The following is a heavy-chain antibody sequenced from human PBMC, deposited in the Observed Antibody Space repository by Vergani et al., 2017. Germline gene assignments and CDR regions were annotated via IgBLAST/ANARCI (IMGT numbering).Heavy chain of an antibody. CDR2: IYYSGST. D-gene: IGHD2-8*01. CDR3: ARVTLGGXCTNGVCPPEVDNWFDP. V-gene: IGHV4-39*07. J-gene: IGHJ5*02. Sequence: QLQLQESGPGLVKPSETLSLTCTVSGGSISSSSYYWGWIRQPPGKGLEWIGRIYYSGSTYYNPSLKSRVTISVDTSKNQFSLKLSSVTAADTAVYYCARVTLGGXCTNGVCPPEVDNWFDPWGQGTLVTVSS. CDR1: GGSISSSSYY.